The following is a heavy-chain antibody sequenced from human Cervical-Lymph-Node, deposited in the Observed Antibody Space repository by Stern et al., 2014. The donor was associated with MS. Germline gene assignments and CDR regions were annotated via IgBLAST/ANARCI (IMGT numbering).Heavy chain of an antibody. V-gene: IGHV1-69*01. J-gene: IGHJ6*02. CDR2: LIPIFGTA. CDR3: ARGELKEGLVRGMDV. Sequence: QGQLVESGAEVKKPGSSVKVSCKASGGTFSSYSISWVRQAPGQGLEWMGGLIPIFGTANYAQKFQGRVTIPADESTSTAYMELSSLRSEDTAVYYCARGELKEGLVRGMDVWGQGTTVTVSS. D-gene: IGHD1-26*01. CDR1: GGTFSSYS.